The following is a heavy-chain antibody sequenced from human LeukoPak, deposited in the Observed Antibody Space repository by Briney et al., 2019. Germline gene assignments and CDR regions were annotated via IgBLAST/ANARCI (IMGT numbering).Heavy chain of an antibody. CDR2: IYHSGST. J-gene: IGHJ5*02. V-gene: IGHV4-30-2*01. D-gene: IGHD1-26*01. CDR1: GGSISSGGYS. Sequence: PSQTLSLTCAVSGGSISSGGYSWSWIRQPPGKGLEWIGYIYHSGSTYYNPSLKSRVTISVDTSKNQFSLKLSSVTAADTAVYYCAREWDLDNWFDPWGQGTLVTVSS. CDR3: AREWDLDNWFDP.